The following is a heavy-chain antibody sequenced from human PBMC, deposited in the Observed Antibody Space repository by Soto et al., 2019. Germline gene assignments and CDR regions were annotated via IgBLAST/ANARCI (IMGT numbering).Heavy chain of an antibody. D-gene: IGHD3-10*01. J-gene: IGHJ5*02. V-gene: IGHV1-3*01. CDR3: ARERGRQYYGSGSYYRSLAPWFDP. CDR2: INAGNGNT. Sequence: ASVKVSCKASGYTFTSYAMHWVRQAPGQRLEWMGWINAGNGNTKYSQKFQGRVTITRDTSASTAYMELSSLRSEDTAVYYCARERGRQYYGSGSYYRSLAPWFDPWGQGTLVTVS. CDR1: GYTFTSYA.